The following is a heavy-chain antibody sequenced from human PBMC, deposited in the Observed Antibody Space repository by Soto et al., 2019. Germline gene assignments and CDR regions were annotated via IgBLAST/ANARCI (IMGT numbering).Heavy chain of an antibody. Sequence: QVQLAESGGGVVQPGRSLRLSCAASGFSFNNHGMHWVRQAPGKGLEWVAVIWYDGSYKYYADSVKGRFTISRDNSMNSFFLQMIGPRAEDPALYYCPRQHWVSSSFDSWPQGPLFTVSS. CDR2: IWYDGSYK. CDR3: PRQHWVSSSFDS. CDR1: GFSFNNHG. D-gene: IGHD3-16*01. J-gene: IGHJ4*02. V-gene: IGHV3-33*01.